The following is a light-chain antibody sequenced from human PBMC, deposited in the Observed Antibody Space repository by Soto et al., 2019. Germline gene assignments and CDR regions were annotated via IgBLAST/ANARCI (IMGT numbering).Light chain of an antibody. Sequence: QSALTQPRSVSGSPGQSVTISCTGTSSDLGAYNYVSWYQQHPGKAPKRLIYDVNARPSGVPDRFSGSKSGNTAYLTISGLQAEDEADYYCCSYAGSPWVFGGGTQLTVL. CDR2: DVN. J-gene: IGLJ3*02. CDR3: CSYAGSPWV. CDR1: SSDLGAYNY. V-gene: IGLV2-11*01.